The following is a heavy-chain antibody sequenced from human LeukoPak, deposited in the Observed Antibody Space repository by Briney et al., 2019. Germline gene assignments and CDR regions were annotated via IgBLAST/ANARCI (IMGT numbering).Heavy chain of an antibody. CDR3: ATRMVSSGWYGSWFDP. Sequence: GASVKVSCKASGYTFTGYYMHWVRQAPGQGLEWMGWINPNSGGTNYAQKFQGRVTMTRDTSISTAYMELSRLRSDDTAVYYCATRMVSSGWYGSWFDPWGQGTLVTVSS. CDR2: INPNSGGT. J-gene: IGHJ5*02. CDR1: GYTFTGYY. D-gene: IGHD6-19*01. V-gene: IGHV1-2*02.